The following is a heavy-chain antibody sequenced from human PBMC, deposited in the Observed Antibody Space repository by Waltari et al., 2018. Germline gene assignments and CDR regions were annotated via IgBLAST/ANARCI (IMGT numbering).Heavy chain of an antibody. CDR3: ARDLSSAGSSPGEYYFDY. J-gene: IGHJ4*02. V-gene: IGHV1-69*05. CDR1: GGTFSSYA. D-gene: IGHD6-6*01. CDR2: IIPIFGTA. Sequence: QVQLVQSGAEVKKPGSSVKVSCKASGGTFSSYAISWVRQAPGQGLEWLGGIIPIFGTANYAQKFQGRVTITTDESTSTAYMWLSSLRSEDTAVYYCARDLSSAGSSPGEYYFDYWGQGTLVTVSS.